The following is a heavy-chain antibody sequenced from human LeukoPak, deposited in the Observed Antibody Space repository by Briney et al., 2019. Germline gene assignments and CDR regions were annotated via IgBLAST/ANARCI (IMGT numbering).Heavy chain of an antibody. D-gene: IGHD3-10*01. CDR2: INHSGST. Sequence: SETLSLTCAVYGGSFSGYYWSWIRPPPGKGLEWIGEINHSGSTNYNPSLKSRVTISVDTSKNQFSLKLSSVTAADTAVYYCARQHEAMVRGVIRRRFDPWGQGTLVTVSS. CDR1: GGSFSGYY. J-gene: IGHJ5*02. V-gene: IGHV4-34*01. CDR3: ARQHEAMVRGVIRRRFDP.